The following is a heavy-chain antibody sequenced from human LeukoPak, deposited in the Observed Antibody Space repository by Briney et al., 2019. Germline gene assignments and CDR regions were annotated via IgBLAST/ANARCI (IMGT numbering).Heavy chain of an antibody. J-gene: IGHJ4*02. CDR3: ARKSDYGSGSSFGY. D-gene: IGHD3-10*01. CDR1: GYIFTGYC. Sequence: GASVKVSCKASGYIFTGYCMHWVRQAPGQGLEWMGIINPSGGTTSYAQKFQGRVTMTRDTSTSTVYMELTSLRSEDTAVYSCARKSDYGSGSSFGYWGQGTLVTVSS. V-gene: IGHV1-46*01. CDR2: INPSGGTT.